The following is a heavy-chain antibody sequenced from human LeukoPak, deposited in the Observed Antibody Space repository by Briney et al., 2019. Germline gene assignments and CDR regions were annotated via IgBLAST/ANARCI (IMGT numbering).Heavy chain of an antibody. CDR1: GYTFTGYY. Sequence: ASVKVSCKASGYTFTGYYMHWVRQAPGQGLEWMGWINPNSGGTNYAQKFQGRVTMTRDTSISTAYMELSRLRSDDTAVYYCARDSAYDFWSGYPLTGFRYWGQGTLVTVSS. V-gene: IGHV1-2*02. D-gene: IGHD3-3*01. J-gene: IGHJ4*02. CDR2: INPNSGGT. CDR3: ARDSAYDFWSGYPLTGFRY.